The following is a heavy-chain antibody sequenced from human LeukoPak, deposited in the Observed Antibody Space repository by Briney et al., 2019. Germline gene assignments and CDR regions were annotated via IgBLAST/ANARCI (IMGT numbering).Heavy chain of an antibody. V-gene: IGHV4-39*07. D-gene: IGHD2-2*02. CDR3: ARDLVVPAAIAFDY. CDR2: IYYSGST. Sequence: SETLSLTCTVSGGSISSSSYYWGWIRQPPGKGLEWIGSIYYSGSTYYNPSLKSRVTISVDTSKNQFSLKLSSVTAADTAVYYCARDLVVPAAIAFDYWGQGTLVTVSS. CDR1: GGSISSSSYY. J-gene: IGHJ4*02.